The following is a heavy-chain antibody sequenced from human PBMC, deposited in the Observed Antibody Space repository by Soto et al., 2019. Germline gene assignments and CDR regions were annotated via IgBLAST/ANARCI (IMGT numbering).Heavy chain of an antibody. V-gene: IGHV4-59*01. D-gene: IGHD4-4*01. CDR3: ARHTVRRTSGDFDY. J-gene: IGHJ4*02. Sequence: SETLSLTCTVSGGSISNYYWSWMRQSPGKGLEYIGYIYYTGSTKYNPSLKSRVTISVDASKNQFSLKLSSVTAADTAVYYCARHTVRRTSGDFDYWGQGTLVTV. CDR2: IYYTGST. CDR1: GGSISNYY.